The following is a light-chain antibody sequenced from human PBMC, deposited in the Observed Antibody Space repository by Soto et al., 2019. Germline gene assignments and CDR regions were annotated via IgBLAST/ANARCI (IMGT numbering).Light chain of an antibody. Sequence: DIQMTQSPSSLSASVGDRVTITCRASQGIINYLAWYQQKPGKVPKLLIYAASTLQSGVPSRFSGSGSGTDFTLTISSLQPEDVATYYCQKYNSAPRTFGGGTKVDI. J-gene: IGKJ4*01. V-gene: IGKV1-27*01. CDR3: QKYNSAPRT. CDR1: QGIINY. CDR2: AAS.